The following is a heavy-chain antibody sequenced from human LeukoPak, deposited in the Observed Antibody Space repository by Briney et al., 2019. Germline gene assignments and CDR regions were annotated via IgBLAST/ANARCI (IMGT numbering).Heavy chain of an antibody. CDR2: VFYSGST. Sequence: SETLSLTCTVSGGSITNGHYHWNWIRQHPGKGLEWIGYVFYSGSTYYNPSLKSRITISLDTSKNQFSLKLSSMTAADTAVYYCARAESMDVWGHGTTVTVSS. J-gene: IGHJ6*02. CDR1: GGSITNGHYH. CDR3: ARAESMDV. V-gene: IGHV4-31*03.